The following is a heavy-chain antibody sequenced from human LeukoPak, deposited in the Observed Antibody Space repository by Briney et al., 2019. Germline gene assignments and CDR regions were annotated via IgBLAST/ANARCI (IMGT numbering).Heavy chain of an antibody. CDR3: ARQRDSGFDFDS. CDR1: GYSFTNYW. Sequence: GESLKISCMGSGYSFTNYWIAWVRQVPGSGLGWMGVIYPSDSDTRYSPSFQGQVTISADKSIDSAYLQWSSLKDSDTAMYYCARQRDSGFDFDSWGQGTLVTVSS. CDR2: IYPSDSDT. V-gene: IGHV5-51*01. D-gene: IGHD5-12*01. J-gene: IGHJ4*02.